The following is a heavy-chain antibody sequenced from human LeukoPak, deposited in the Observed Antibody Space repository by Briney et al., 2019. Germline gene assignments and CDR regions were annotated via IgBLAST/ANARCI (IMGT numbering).Heavy chain of an antibody. CDR3: AKWGDYDVLTGYYVSDY. CDR2: ITGGGSGI. V-gene: IGHV3-23*01. Sequence: GASLRLSCAASGFTFSNYAMSWVRQAPGKGLEWVSAITGGGSGIYYADSMKGRFTVSRDNSKNTLYLQINSLRAEDTAVYYCAKWGDYDVLTGYYVSDYWGQGTLVTVSS. D-gene: IGHD3-9*01. CDR1: GFTFSNYA. J-gene: IGHJ4*02.